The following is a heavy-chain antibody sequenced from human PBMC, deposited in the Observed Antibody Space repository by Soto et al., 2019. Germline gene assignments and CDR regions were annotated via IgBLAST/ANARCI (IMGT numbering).Heavy chain of an antibody. CDR2: IYSGGST. Sequence: SETLSLTCIVSGGSITNYYWSWIRQPPGKGLEWVGYIYSGGSTNYNPSLKSRVTISVDTSKNQFSLNLTSVTAADTAVYHCARDSAYGDAFDIWGQGTMVTVSS. CDR3: ARDSAYGDAFDI. CDR1: GGSITNYY. J-gene: IGHJ3*02. D-gene: IGHD3-10*01. V-gene: IGHV4-59*01.